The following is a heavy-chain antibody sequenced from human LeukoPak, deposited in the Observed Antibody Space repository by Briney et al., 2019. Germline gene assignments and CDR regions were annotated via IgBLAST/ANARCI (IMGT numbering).Heavy chain of an antibody. CDR3: AKTRPLDSSSWSHGDY. CDR2: ISDSGGHT. D-gene: IGHD6-13*01. CDR1: GFTFSSYA. Sequence: GGSLRLSCAASGFTFSSYAMSWVRQAPGKGLEWVSTISDSGGHTYYADSVKGRFTISRDNSKNTLYLQMNSLRAEDTAVYYCAKTRPLDSSSWSHGDYWGQGTLVTVSS. J-gene: IGHJ4*02. V-gene: IGHV3-23*01.